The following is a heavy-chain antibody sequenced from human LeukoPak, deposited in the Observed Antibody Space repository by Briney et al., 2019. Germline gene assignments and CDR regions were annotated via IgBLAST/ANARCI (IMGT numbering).Heavy chain of an antibody. J-gene: IGHJ5*02. Sequence: GGSLRLSCAASGFTFSNYAMNWVRQAPGKGLEWVSAISSSSSYIYYADSVKGRFTISRDNAKNSLYLQMNSLRAEDTAVYYCATPTRRDGYNYPLGSWGQGTLVTVSS. CDR2: ISSSSSYI. V-gene: IGHV3-21*01. D-gene: IGHD5-24*01. CDR1: GFTFSNYA. CDR3: ATPTRRDGYNYPLGS.